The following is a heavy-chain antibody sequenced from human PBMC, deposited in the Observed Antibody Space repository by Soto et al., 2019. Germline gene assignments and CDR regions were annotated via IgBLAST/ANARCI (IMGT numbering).Heavy chain of an antibody. CDR3: TRLSITAFDY. J-gene: IGHJ4*02. Sequence: PGGSPRLSCTASGFTFGDYAMSWVRQAPGKGLEWVGFIRSKAYGGTTEYAASVKGRFTISRDDSKSIAYLQMNSLKTEDTAVYYCTRLSITAFDYWGQGTLVTVSS. CDR2: IRSKAYGGTT. V-gene: IGHV3-49*04. D-gene: IGHD3-10*01. CDR1: GFTFGDYA.